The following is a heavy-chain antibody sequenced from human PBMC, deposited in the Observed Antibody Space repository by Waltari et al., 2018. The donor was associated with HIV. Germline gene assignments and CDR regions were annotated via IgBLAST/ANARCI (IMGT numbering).Heavy chain of an antibody. J-gene: IGHJ5*02. CDR1: GYTCTSYA. D-gene: IGHD3-10*01. V-gene: IGHV1-3*01. CDR3: AREGDYIWFGSGNWFDP. CDR2: INACNGNT. Sequence: QVQLVQSGAEVKKPGASAKVSCKASGYTCTSYAMHWGRQAPGQRLEWMGWINACNGNTKYSQKFQGRVTITRDTSASTAYMELSSLRSEDTAVYYCAREGDYIWFGSGNWFDPWGQGTLVTVSS.